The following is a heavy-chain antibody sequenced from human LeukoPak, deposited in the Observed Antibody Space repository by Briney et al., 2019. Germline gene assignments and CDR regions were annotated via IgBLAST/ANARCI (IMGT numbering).Heavy chain of an antibody. CDR3: ARTYDFGRGPPGDAFDN. CDR1: GFTFTMFG. V-gene: IGHV3-48*01. CDR2: IYARSGIV. D-gene: IGHD3-3*01. J-gene: IGHJ3*02. Sequence: GGSLTLSCAASGFTFTMFGMNWVRQAPGKGLEWVSYIYARSGIVYYADSVQGRFTISRDDAKDSVFLQMNSLRVDDTAVYYCARTYDFGRGPPGDAFDNWGQGTLVTVPS.